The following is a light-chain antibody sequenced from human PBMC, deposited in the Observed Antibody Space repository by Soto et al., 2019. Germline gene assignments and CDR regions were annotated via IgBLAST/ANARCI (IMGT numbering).Light chain of an antibody. J-gene: IGLJ2*01. CDR2: SNT. Sequence: QSVLTQPPSASGTPGQRVPISCSGSSSNIGSNTVNWYHLLPGTAPKLLIYSNTQRPSGVPDRSFGSRSGTSASLAISGLQSEDEADYYCAAWDDSLNGPVFGGGTKVTVL. CDR3: AAWDDSLNGPV. V-gene: IGLV1-44*01. CDR1: SSNIGSNT.